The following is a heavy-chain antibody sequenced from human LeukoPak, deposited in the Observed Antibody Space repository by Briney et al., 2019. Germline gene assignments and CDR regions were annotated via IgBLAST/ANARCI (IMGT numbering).Heavy chain of an antibody. D-gene: IGHD2-2*01. CDR2: ISAYNGNT. V-gene: IGHV1-18*01. J-gene: IGHJ6*03. CDR3: ARELGYCSSTSCRIYYYMDV. CDR1: GYTFTSYG. Sequence: GASVKVSCKASGYTFTSYGISWVRQAPGQGLEWMGWISAYNGNTNYAQKLQGRVTMTTDTSTSTAYMELRSLRSDDTAVYYCARELGYCSSTSCRIYYYMDVWGKGTTVTVSS.